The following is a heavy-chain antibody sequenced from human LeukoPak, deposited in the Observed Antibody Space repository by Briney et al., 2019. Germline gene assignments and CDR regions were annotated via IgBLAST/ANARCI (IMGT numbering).Heavy chain of an antibody. CDR2: ISWDGGST. V-gene: IGHV3-43*01. Sequence: GGSLRLSCAASGFTFDDYTMHWVRQAPGKGLEWVSLISWDGGSTYYADSVKGRFTISRDNSKNSLYLQMNSLRTEETALYYCAKDGSGNFDYWGQGTLVTVSS. D-gene: IGHD6-25*01. CDR1: GFTFDDYT. CDR3: AKDGSGNFDY. J-gene: IGHJ4*02.